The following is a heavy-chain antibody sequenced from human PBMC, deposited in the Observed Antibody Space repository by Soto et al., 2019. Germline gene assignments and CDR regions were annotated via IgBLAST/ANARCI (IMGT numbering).Heavy chain of an antibody. CDR1: GFTFSSYW. V-gene: IGHV3-74*01. CDR3: ARGWPSSSSEVDD. Sequence: EVQLVESGGGLVQPGGSLRLSCAASGFTFSSYWMHWVRQAPGKGLVWVSRVNGDGSSTNDADSVKGRFTISRDNAKNTIYIQMMSLRVEDTAVYYCARGWPSSSSEVDDWGQGTLVTVSS. CDR2: VNGDGSST. D-gene: IGHD6-6*01. J-gene: IGHJ4*02.